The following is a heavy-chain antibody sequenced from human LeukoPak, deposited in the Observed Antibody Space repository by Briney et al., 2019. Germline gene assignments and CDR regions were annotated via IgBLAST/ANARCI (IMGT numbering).Heavy chain of an antibody. Sequence: SVNVSCKASGDTFSNYAISWVRQAPGQGLEWMGRIIPIFGTANYAQKFQDRVTIIADKATSTAYMELSSLRSEDTAVYYCARDRRYCSDGVCYHYYYMDVWGKGTTVTVSS. CDR2: IIPIFGTA. J-gene: IGHJ6*03. V-gene: IGHV1-69*06. CDR3: ARDRRYCSDGVCYHYYYMDV. CDR1: GDTFSNYA. D-gene: IGHD2-8*01.